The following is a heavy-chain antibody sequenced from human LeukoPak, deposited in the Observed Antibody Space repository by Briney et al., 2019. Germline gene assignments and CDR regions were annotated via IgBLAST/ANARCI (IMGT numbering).Heavy chain of an antibody. J-gene: IGHJ5*02. D-gene: IGHD1-7*01. CDR3: AKGGINYFDP. CDR2: ISGSGGRT. V-gene: IGHV3-23*01. Sequence: PGGSLRLSCAASGFTFSSNGMSWVRQAPGRGLEWVSAISGSGGRTEYADSVRGRFTISRDNSKNTLYLQMNSLRAEDTAVYYCAKGGINYFDPWGQGTLVTVSS. CDR1: GFTFSSNG.